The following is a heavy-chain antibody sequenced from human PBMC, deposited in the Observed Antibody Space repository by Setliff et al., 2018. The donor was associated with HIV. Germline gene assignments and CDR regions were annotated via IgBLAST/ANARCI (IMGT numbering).Heavy chain of an antibody. CDR1: GGTFSSYA. Sequence: SVKVSCKASGGTFSSYAISWVRQAPGQGLEWMGGIIPIFGTANYAQEFQGRVTITTDESTSTAYMELSSLRSEDTAVYYCAREGDCSGGSCYYYYGMDVWGQGTTVTVSS. V-gene: IGHV1-69*05. CDR3: AREGDCSGGSCYYYYGMDV. J-gene: IGHJ6*02. CDR2: IIPIFGTA. D-gene: IGHD2-15*01.